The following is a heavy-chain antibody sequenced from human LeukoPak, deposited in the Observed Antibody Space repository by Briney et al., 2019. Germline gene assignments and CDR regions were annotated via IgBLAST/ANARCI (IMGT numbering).Heavy chain of an antibody. CDR1: GDSVSSNSAA. D-gene: IGHD3-16*02. V-gene: IGHV6-1*01. CDR2: TYYRSKWYN. J-gene: IGHJ5*02. Sequence: SQTLSLTCAISGDSVSSNSAAWNWIRQSPSRGLEWLGRTYYRSKWYNDYVVSVKSRITINPDTSKNQFSLQLNSVTPEDTAVYYCARSPPVSGSYLSWFDPWGQGTLVTVSS. CDR3: ARSPPVSGSYLSWFDP.